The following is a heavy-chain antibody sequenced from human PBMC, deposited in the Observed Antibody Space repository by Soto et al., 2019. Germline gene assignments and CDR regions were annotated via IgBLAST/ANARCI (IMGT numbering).Heavy chain of an antibody. J-gene: IGHJ4*02. CDR1: GYTFTSYA. CDR2: INAGNGNT. CDR3: ARDVRGIAVAGTSYFFDY. D-gene: IGHD6-19*01. Sequence: ASAKLSSKSPGYTFTSYAMQSVRHEPGKRLEWMGWINAGNGNTKYSQKFQGRVTITRDTSASTAYMELSSLRSEDTAVYYCARDVRGIAVAGTSYFFDYWGQGTLVTVSS. V-gene: IGHV1-3*01.